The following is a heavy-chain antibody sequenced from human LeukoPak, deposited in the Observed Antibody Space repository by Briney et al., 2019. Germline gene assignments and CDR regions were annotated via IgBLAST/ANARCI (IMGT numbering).Heavy chain of an antibody. CDR1: GGSISSGGYY. CDR2: IYYSGST. D-gene: IGHD6-6*01. J-gene: IGHJ4*02. CDR3: ARVGTYSSSSGAIDY. Sequence: SETLSLTCTVSGGSISSGGYYWSWIRQHPGKGLEWIGYIYYSGSTYYNPSLKSRVTISVDTSKNQFSLKLSSVTAADTAVYYCARVGTYSSSSGAIDYWGQGTLVTVSS. V-gene: IGHV4-31*03.